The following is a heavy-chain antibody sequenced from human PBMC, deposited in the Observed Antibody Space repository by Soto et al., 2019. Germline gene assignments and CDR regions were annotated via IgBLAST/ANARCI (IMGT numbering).Heavy chain of an antibody. CDR1: GFTFSSYG. D-gene: IGHD1-1*01. CDR2: ISYDGNLA. Sequence: QVELVESGGGVVQPGRSLRLSCAASGFTFSSYGMHWVRQAPGKGLEWVAVISYDGNLAYYADSVKDRFTISRDNSKNTLYLQMNSLRTEDTAIYYCAKEGPITNWYFDYWGQGTLVTVSS. CDR3: AKEGPITNWYFDY. V-gene: IGHV3-30*18. J-gene: IGHJ4*02.